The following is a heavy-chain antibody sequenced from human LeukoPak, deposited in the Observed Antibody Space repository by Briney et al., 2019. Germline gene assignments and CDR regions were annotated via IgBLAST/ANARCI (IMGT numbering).Heavy chain of an antibody. CDR2: INSSSATI. Sequence: GGSLRLSCAASGFTFSTYSMNWVRQAPGKGLEWVSYINSSSATIYYADSVKGRFTISRDNAKNSLYLQMNSLRAEDTAVYYCVRDKYCTNGVCFILDYWGQGTLVTVSP. V-gene: IGHV3-48*04. D-gene: IGHD2-8*01. J-gene: IGHJ4*02. CDR3: VRDKYCTNGVCFILDY. CDR1: GFTFSTYS.